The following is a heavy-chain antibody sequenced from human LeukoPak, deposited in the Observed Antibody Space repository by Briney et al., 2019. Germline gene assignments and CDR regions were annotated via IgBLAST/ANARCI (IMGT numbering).Heavy chain of an antibody. Sequence: SETLSLTCAVYGGSFSGYYWSWIRQPPGKGLEWIGEINHSGSTNYNPSLKSRVTISVDTSKNQFSLKLSSVTAADTAVYYCASSSGVLAFDIWGQGTMVTVSS. CDR1: GGSFSGYY. CDR3: ASSSGVLAFDI. V-gene: IGHV4-34*01. CDR2: INHSGST. J-gene: IGHJ3*02. D-gene: IGHD1-26*01.